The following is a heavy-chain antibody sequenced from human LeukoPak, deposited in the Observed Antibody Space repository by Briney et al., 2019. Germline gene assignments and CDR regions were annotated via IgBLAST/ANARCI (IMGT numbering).Heavy chain of an antibody. CDR3: ARQGGYCSSTSCPNWFDP. CDR1: GYTFTSYG. V-gene: IGHV1-18*01. CDR2: ISAYNGNT. Sequence: ASVKVFCKASGYTFTSYGISWVRQAPGQGLEWMGWISAYNGNTNYAQKLQGRVTMTTDTSTSTAYMELRSLRSDDTAVYYCARQGGYCSSTSCPNWFDPWGQGTLVTVSS. J-gene: IGHJ5*02. D-gene: IGHD2-2*01.